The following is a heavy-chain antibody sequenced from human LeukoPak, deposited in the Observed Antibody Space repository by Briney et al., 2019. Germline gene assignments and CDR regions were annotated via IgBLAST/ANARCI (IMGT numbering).Heavy chain of an antibody. V-gene: IGHV1-18*01. CDR1: GYTFTSYG. D-gene: IGHD5-24*01. Sequence: ASVKVSCKGSGYTFTSYGISWVRQAPGQGLEWMGWMSAYNGNTNYAQKLQGRVTMTTDTSTSTAYMELRSLRSDDTAVYYCARVGGDGYNSCLDYWGQGTLVTVSS. CDR2: MSAYNGNT. J-gene: IGHJ4*02. CDR3: ARVGGDGYNSCLDY.